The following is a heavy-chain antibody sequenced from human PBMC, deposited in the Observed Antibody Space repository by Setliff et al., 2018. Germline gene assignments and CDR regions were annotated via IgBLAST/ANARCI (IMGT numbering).Heavy chain of an antibody. Sequence: SETLSLTCTVSGGSVSSSSYYWGWIRQPPGKGLEWIGTIYYSRTTYYSPSLKSRVTISVDTSKNQFSLKLTSVTAADTAIYYCASRRTGPGGWFDYWGQGTLVTVSS. CDR1: GGSVSSSSYY. CDR2: IYYSRTT. CDR3: ASRRTGPGGWFDY. D-gene: IGHD1-26*01. J-gene: IGHJ5*01. V-gene: IGHV4-39*01.